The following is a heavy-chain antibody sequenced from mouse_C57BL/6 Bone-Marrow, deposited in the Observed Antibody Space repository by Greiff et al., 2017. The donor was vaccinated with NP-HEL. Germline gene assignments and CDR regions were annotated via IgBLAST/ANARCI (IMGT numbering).Heavy chain of an antibody. CDR2: IYPRSGNT. V-gene: IGHV1-81*01. J-gene: IGHJ2*01. Sequence: QVQLQQSGAELARPGASVKLSCKASGYTFTSYGISWVKQRTGQGLEWIGEIYPRSGNTYYNEKFKGKATLTADKSSSTAYMELRSLTSEDSAVYFCARSNYYGRGGYFDYWGQGTTLTVSS. CDR3: ARSNYYGRGGYFDY. CDR1: GYTFTSYG. D-gene: IGHD1-1*01.